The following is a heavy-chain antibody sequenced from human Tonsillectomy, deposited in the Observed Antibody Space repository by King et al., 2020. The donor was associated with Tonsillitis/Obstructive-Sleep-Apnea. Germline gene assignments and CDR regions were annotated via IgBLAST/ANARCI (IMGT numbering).Heavy chain of an antibody. CDR3: ATRGYSSDWYKYYFDY. Sequence: VQLVESGGGLEQPGGSLRLSCADSGFTFSSYAMSWVRQAPGKGLEWVSGISNSGDSTYYADSVKGRFTISRDNSKKTLYLQMNSLRAEDTAVYYCATRGYSSDWYKYYFDYWGQGTLVTVSS. V-gene: IGHV3-23*04. CDR2: ISNSGDST. CDR1: GFTFSSYA. D-gene: IGHD6-19*01. J-gene: IGHJ4*02.